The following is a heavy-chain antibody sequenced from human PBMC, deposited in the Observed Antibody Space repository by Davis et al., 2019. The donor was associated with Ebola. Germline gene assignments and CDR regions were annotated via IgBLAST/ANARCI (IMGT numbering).Heavy chain of an antibody. CDR1: GFSVSDNY. J-gene: IGHJ3*02. Sequence: PGGSLRLSCAASGFSVSDNYMSWVRQAPGKGPEWVSVIYRGGSTYYADTVRSRFTISRDTSKNMLELQMDSLRAEDTAVYYCARVGGWSGDVYVDAFDIWGQGTMVTVSS. CDR2: IYRGGST. CDR3: ARVGGWSGDVYVDAFDI. V-gene: IGHV3-53*01. D-gene: IGHD3-3*01.